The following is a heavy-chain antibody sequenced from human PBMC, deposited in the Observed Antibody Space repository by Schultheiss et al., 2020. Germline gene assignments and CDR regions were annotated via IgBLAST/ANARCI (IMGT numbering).Heavy chain of an antibody. CDR2: ITGSGGST. CDR3: ARRPGPEYCKSASCFYFDY. CDR1: GFTFSSYD. V-gene: IGHV3-23*01. D-gene: IGHD2-2*01. Sequence: GGSLRLSCASSGFTFSSYDMSWVRLAPGKGLEWVSAITGSGGSTFYADSVKGRFTISRDNSKNTLYLQMKSLRVDDTAVYYCARRPGPEYCKSASCFYFDYWGQGTLVTVSS. J-gene: IGHJ4*02.